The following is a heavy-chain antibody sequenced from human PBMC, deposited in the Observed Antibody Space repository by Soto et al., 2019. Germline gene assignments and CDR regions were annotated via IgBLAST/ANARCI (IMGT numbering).Heavy chain of an antibody. Sequence: SETLSLTCPVSGGSINSADYYWSWIRQPPGKGLEWIGYIYHSGSIYYNPSLKSRLTISVDTSKNQFSLKLSSVTAADTAVYYCAAVAPRKLTFPFYGVDVWGQGTTVTVSS. J-gene: IGHJ6*02. CDR3: AAVAPRKLTFPFYGVDV. V-gene: IGHV4-30-4*01. CDR2: IYHSGSI. CDR1: GGSINSADYY. D-gene: IGHD3-16*01.